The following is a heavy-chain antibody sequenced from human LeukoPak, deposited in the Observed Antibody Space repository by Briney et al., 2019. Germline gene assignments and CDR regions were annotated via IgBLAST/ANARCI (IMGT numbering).Heavy chain of an antibody. V-gene: IGHV3-30*18. Sequence: GGSLRLSCAASGFTFSSYGMHWVRQAPGKGLEWVAVISYDGSNKYYADSVKGRFTISRDNSKNTLYLQMYSLRAEDTAVYYCAKDRGATVTHSFDYWGQGTLVTVSS. CDR1: GFTFSSYG. CDR2: ISYDGSNK. CDR3: AKDRGATVTHSFDY. J-gene: IGHJ4*02. D-gene: IGHD4-11*01.